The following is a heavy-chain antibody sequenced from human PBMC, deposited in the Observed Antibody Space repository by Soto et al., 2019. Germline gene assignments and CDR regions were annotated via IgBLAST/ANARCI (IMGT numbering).Heavy chain of an antibody. CDR1: GFTVSGYY. V-gene: IGHV3-11*03. CDR2: ISSDSSHT. CDR3: ATGQQVRMADI. J-gene: IGHJ3*02. D-gene: IGHD6-13*01. Sequence: QVQLLESGGGLVKPGGSLRLSCAASGFTVSGYYMGWIRRPPGKGLEWISYISSDSSHTNHADSVKGRFTISRDNAKNSLYLQMNSLRAEDTAVYFCATGQQVRMADIWGQGTMVTVSS.